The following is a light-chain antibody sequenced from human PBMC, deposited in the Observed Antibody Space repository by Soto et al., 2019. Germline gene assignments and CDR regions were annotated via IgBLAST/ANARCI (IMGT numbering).Light chain of an antibody. Sequence: EIVMTQSPATLSVSPGDRVTLSCWASQTVRKNLAWYQHKPGQAPRLLIHGASTRVTGIPARFSGSGSGTEFTLTISSLQFEDFAVYYCQQYNDWWTFGQGTKVEFK. CDR3: QQYNDWWT. CDR2: GAS. CDR1: QTVRKN. J-gene: IGKJ1*01. V-gene: IGKV3-15*01.